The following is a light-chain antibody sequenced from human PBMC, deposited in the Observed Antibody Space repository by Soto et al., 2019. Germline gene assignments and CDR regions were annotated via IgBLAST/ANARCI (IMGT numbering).Light chain of an antibody. CDR2: EVS. J-gene: IGLJ1*01. CDR3: SSYAGSNKWYV. V-gene: IGLV2-8*01. Sequence: QSVLTQPPSASGSPGQSVTISCTGTSSDVGGYNYVSWYQQHPGKAPKLMIYEVSKRPSGVPDRFSGSKSGNTASLTVSGLQAEDEADYYCSSYAGSNKWYVFGTGTKLTVL. CDR1: SSDVGGYNY.